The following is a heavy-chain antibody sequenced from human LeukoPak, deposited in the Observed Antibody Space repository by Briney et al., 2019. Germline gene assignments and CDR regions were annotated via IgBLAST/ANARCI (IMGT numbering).Heavy chain of an antibody. D-gene: IGHD6-13*01. CDR1: GYTFTGYY. V-gene: IGHV1-2*02. J-gene: IGHJ4*02. Sequence: ASVKVSCKASGYTFTGYYMHWVRQAPGQGLEWMGWINPNSGGTNYAQKFQGRVTMTRDTSISTAYMELSRLRSDDTAVYYCARAEPTGYSSSWYDYWGQGTLVTVSS. CDR3: ARAEPTGYSSSWYDY. CDR2: INPNSGGT.